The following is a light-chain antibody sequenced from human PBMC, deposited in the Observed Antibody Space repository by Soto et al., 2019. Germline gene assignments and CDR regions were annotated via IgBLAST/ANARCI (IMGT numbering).Light chain of an antibody. CDR2: EVN. V-gene: IGLV2-8*02. CDR3: SSHAGSSVV. J-gene: IGLJ1*01. Sequence: QSVLTQPPSASRSPGQSVTISCTGTSSDVGYYNFVSWYQPRPGKAPKLMIYEVNKRPSGVPDRFSGSKSGNTASLTVSGLQPEDEADYYCSSHAGSSVVFGTGTKVTVL. CDR1: SSDVGYYNF.